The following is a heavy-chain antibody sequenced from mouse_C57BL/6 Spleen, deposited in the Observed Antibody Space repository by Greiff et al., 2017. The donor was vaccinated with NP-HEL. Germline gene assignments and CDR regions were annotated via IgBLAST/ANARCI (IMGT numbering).Heavy chain of an antibody. CDR3: ARNGYYDYDGNYYAMDY. Sequence: VQLKQSGPELVKPGASVKISCKASGYSFTDYNMNWVKQSNGKSLEWIGVINPNYGTTSYNQKFKGKATLTVDQSSSTAYMQLNSLTSEDSAVYYCARNGYYDYDGNYYAMDYWGQGTSVTVSS. D-gene: IGHD2-4*01. J-gene: IGHJ4*01. CDR1: GYSFTDYN. V-gene: IGHV1-39*01. CDR2: INPNYGTT.